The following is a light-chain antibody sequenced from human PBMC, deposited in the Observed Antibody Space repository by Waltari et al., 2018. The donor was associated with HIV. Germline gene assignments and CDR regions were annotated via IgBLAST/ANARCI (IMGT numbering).Light chain of an antibody. CDR1: QDISNS. Sequence: DIQMTQSPSSLSASIGDRVTITCRASQDISNSLAWFQQRPGEVTKLLVHAASTLKSGVPSRFSGSGSGTDFTLTISSLQPEDVATYYCQKYDTAPWAFGQGTKVEIK. V-gene: IGKV1-27*01. CDR3: QKYDTAPWA. CDR2: AAS. J-gene: IGKJ1*01.